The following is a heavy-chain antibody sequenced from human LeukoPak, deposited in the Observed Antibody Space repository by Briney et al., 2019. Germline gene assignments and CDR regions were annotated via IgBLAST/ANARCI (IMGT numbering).Heavy chain of an antibody. J-gene: IGHJ6*03. CDR2: IYTSDSI. CDR1: GGSIRGYY. CDR3: ARDNPSGYTSGHHFYNMDV. Sequence: SETLSLTCTVSGGSIRGYYWTWIRQSVGKGLEFIGRIYTSDSINFNPSLRSRITLSVDTSRNVVSLKLTSVTVADTAVYYCARDNPSGYTSGHHFYNMDVWGKGTTVTVSS. V-gene: IGHV4-4*07. D-gene: IGHD5-18*01.